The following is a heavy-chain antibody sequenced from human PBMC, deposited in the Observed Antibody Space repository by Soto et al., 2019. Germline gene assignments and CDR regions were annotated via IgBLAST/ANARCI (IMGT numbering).Heavy chain of an antibody. CDR1: GGSISRYY. V-gene: IGHV4-59*01. CDR2: IFYSGST. CDR3: ARAPRIVGSSTTYWYFDL. D-gene: IGHD1-26*01. J-gene: IGHJ2*01. Sequence: SETLSLTCTVSGGSISRYYWSWIRQSPGKGLEWIGYIFYSGSTNYNPSLESRVTISVDTSKNQFSLKLTSVTAADTAVYYCARAPRIVGSSTTYWYFDLWGRGTLVTV.